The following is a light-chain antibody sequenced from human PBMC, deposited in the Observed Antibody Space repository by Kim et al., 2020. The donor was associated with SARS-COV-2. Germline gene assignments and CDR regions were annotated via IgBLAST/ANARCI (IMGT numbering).Light chain of an antibody. CDR1: QTVLYNSNNKNY. Sequence: DIVMTQSPDSLAVSLGERATLNCKSSQTVLYNSNNKNYLAWYQQKPGQPPKLLIYWASIRESGVPDRFSGSGSETDFTLTISSLQAEDVAVYYCQQYYSTPYSFGQGTKLEI. V-gene: IGKV4-1*01. J-gene: IGKJ2*03. CDR3: QQYYSTPYS. CDR2: WAS.